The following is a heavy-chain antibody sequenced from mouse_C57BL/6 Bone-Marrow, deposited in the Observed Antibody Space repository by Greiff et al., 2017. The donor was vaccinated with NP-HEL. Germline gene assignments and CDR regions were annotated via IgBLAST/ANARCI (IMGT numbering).Heavy chain of an antibody. V-gene: IGHV1-81*01. CDR3: ARLGYYYGSSYPDY. CDR2: IYPRSGNT. D-gene: IGHD1-1*01. Sequence: VKLMESGAELARPGASVKLSCKASGYTFTSYGISWVKQRTGQGLEWIGEIYPRSGNTYYNEKFKGKATLTADKSSSTAYMELRSLTSEDSAVYFCARLGYYYGSSYPDYWGQGTTLTVSS. CDR1: GYTFTSYG. J-gene: IGHJ2*01.